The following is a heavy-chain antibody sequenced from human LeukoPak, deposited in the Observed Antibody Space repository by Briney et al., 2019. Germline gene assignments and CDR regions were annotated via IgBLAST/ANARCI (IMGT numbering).Heavy chain of an antibody. Sequence: ASVKVSCKASGYTFTGYYMHWVRQAPGQGLGWMGWINPNSGGTNYAQKFQGRVTMTRDTSISTAYMELSRLRSDDTAVYYCARDGSYFQRTNWFDPWGQGTLVTVSS. CDR2: INPNSGGT. CDR3: ARDGSYFQRTNWFDP. V-gene: IGHV1-2*02. J-gene: IGHJ5*02. CDR1: GYTFTGYY. D-gene: IGHD1-1*01.